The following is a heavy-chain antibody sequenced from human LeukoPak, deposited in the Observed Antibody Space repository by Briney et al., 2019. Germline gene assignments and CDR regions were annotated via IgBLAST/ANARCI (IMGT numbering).Heavy chain of an antibody. J-gene: IGHJ4*02. CDR1: GFTFSSYW. V-gene: IGHV3-7*03. CDR3: ASLTYYYDSSEFDY. CDR2: IKQDGSEK. Sequence: GGSLRLSCAASGFTFSSYWMSWVRQAPGKGLEWVANIKQDGSEKYYVDSVKGRFTISRDNAKNSLYLQMNSLRAEDTAVYYCASLTYYYDSSEFDYGGQGTLVTVSS. D-gene: IGHD3-22*01.